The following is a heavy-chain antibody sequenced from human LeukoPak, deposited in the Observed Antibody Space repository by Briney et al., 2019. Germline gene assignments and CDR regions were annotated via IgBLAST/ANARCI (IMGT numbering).Heavy chain of an antibody. CDR1: GYTFTSYY. Sequence: ASVKVSCKASGYTFTSYYMHWVRQAPGQGLEWMGIINPSGGSTSYAQKFQGRVTMTRDTSTSTVYMELCSLRSEDTAVYYCARDSGATDDAFDIWGQGTMVTVSS. CDR2: INPSGGST. CDR3: ARDSGATDDAFDI. V-gene: IGHV1-46*01. J-gene: IGHJ3*02. D-gene: IGHD1-26*01.